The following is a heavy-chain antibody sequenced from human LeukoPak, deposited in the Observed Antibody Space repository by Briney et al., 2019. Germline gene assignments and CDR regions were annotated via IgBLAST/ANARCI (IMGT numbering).Heavy chain of an antibody. CDR1: GFTFTDYW. Sequence: PGGSLRLSCEVSGFTFTDYWMNWVRQAPGKGLEWVASIRQDGSEKTYVDSVKGRFTISRDNTKNSLSLQLNGLRAEDTAVYYCARDGTAAGLYFDLWGQGTLVTVSS. D-gene: IGHD6-13*01. CDR2: IRQDGSEK. J-gene: IGHJ4*01. V-gene: IGHV3-7*01. CDR3: ARDGTAAGLYFDL.